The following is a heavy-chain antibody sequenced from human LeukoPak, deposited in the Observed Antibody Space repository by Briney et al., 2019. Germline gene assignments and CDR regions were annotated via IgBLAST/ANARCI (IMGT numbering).Heavy chain of an antibody. CDR1: GGSISSYY. Sequence: SETLSLTCTVSGGSISSYYWSWIRRPPGTGLEWIGSIFYSGSTYYNPSLKGRVTISVDTSKNQISLKLSSVTAADTAVYYCVRLGQFCGGDCYPPSFDYWGQGTLVTVSS. CDR3: VRLGQFCGGDCYPPSFDY. D-gene: IGHD2-21*02. CDR2: IFYSGST. V-gene: IGHV4-59*05. J-gene: IGHJ4*02.